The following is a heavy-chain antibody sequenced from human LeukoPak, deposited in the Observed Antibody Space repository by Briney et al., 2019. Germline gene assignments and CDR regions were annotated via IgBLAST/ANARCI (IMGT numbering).Heavy chain of an antibody. D-gene: IGHD3-10*01. J-gene: IGHJ5*02. V-gene: IGHV4-30-4*08. CDR2: IYYSGST. CDR3: ARDKFGRFDP. Sequence: MSSETLSLTCTVSGGSISSGDYYWSWIRQPPGKGLEWIGYIYYSGSTYYNPSLKSRVTISVDTSKNQFSLKLSSVTAADTAVYYCARDKFGRFDPWGQGTLVTVSS. CDR1: GGSISSGDYY.